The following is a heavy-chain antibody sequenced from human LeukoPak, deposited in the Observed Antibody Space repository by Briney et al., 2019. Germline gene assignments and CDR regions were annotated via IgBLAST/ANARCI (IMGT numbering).Heavy chain of an antibody. CDR3: AKDKDYGYYLDV. CDR2: IWYDGSDK. CDR1: GFTFSSYG. V-gene: IGHV3-33*06. Sequence: GGSLRLACAASGFTFSSYGMHWVRQAPGKGLEWVAVIWYDGSDKYYADSVKGRFTTSRDNSQNTLYLQMNSLRAEDTAVYYCAKDKDYGYYLDVWGKGTTVTVSS. J-gene: IGHJ6*03. D-gene: IGHD3-16*01.